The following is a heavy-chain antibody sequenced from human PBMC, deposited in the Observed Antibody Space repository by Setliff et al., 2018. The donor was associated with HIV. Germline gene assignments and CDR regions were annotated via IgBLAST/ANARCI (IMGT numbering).Heavy chain of an antibody. CDR2: IIPIFGTA. J-gene: IGHJ6*03. D-gene: IGHD6-6*01. CDR3: ARRAAGGSSPNDYMDV. Sequence: SVKVSCKASGGTFSSYAISWVRQAPGQGLEWMGRIIPIFGTANYAQKFQGRVTITADKFTSTAYMELSSLRSEDTAVYYCARRAAGGSSPNDYMDVWGKGTTVTVSS. V-gene: IGHV1-69*06. CDR1: GGTFSSYA.